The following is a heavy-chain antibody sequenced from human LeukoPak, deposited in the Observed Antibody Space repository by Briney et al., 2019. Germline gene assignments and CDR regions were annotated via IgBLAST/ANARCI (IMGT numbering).Heavy chain of an antibody. V-gene: IGHV1-2*02. D-gene: IGHD6-19*01. CDR3: AREHSSGWYWELGAFDI. Sequence: ASVKVSCTASGYTFTGYYMHWVRQAPGQGLEWMGWINPNSGGTNYAQKFQGRVTMTRDTSISTAYMELSRLRSDDTAVYYCAREHSSGWYWELGAFDIWGQGTMVTVSS. CDR2: INPNSGGT. J-gene: IGHJ3*02. CDR1: GYTFTGYY.